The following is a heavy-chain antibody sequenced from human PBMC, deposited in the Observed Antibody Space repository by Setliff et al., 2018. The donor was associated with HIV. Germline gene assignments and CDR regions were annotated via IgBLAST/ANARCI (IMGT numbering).Heavy chain of an antibody. Sequence: PSETLSLTCTVSGGSISSDDYFWGWVRQPPGKGLEWIGNIFHTGSTYYNPSLKSRVTISVDTSKRQFSLRLSSMTAADTAVYYCARGLDYGSGSSSYQRDSHSFSHWAQGTLVTVSS. CDR1: GGSISSDDYF. CDR3: ARGLDYGSGSSSYQRDSHSFSH. V-gene: IGHV4-39*07. J-gene: IGHJ4*02. D-gene: IGHD3-10*01. CDR2: IFHTGST.